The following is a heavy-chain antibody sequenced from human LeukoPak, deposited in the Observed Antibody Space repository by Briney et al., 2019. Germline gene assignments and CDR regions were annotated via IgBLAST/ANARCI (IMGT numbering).Heavy chain of an antibody. CDR3: AREQQQLGATYYFDY. D-gene: IGHD6-13*01. CDR1: GYTFTGYY. J-gene: IGHJ4*02. V-gene: IGHV1-2*02. Sequence: ASVKVSCKASGYTFTGYYMHWVRQAPGQGLEWMGGINPYSGGTNYVQKFQGRVTMTRETSISTAYMELSGLRSDDTAVYYCAREQQQLGATYYFDYWGQGALVTVSS. CDR2: INPYSGGT.